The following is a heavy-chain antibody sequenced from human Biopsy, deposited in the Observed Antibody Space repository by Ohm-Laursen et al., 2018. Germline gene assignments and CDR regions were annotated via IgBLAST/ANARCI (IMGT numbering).Heavy chain of an antibody. V-gene: IGHV4-34*10. Sequence: LSCAASGFTFSVHSMEWVRRCPGQGLEWIGEVKQSRDTKYNPSLKSRVTISADTSKNQFYLKLTSVTAADTGLYFCARGVLVAKYITAWYGLATYPKPNGFEYRGLDVWGQGTTVIVSS. CDR2: VKQSRDT. D-gene: IGHD6-13*01. J-gene: IGHJ6*02. CDR3: ARGVLVAKYITAWYGLATYPKPNGFEYRGLDV. CDR1: GFTFSVHS.